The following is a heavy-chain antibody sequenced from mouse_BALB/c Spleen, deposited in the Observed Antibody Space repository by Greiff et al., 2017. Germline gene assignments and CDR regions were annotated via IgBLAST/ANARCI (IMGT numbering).Heavy chain of an antibody. V-gene: IGHV3-2*02. CDR1: GYSITSDYA. Sequence: EVKLMESGPGLVKPSQSLSLTCTVTGYSITSDYAWNWIRQFPGNKLEWMGYISYSGSTSYNPSLKSRISITRDTSKNQFFLQLNSVTTEDTATYYCARRGTGTMDYWGQGTSVTVSS. J-gene: IGHJ4*01. CDR3: ARRGTGTMDY. D-gene: IGHD4-1*01. CDR2: ISYSGST.